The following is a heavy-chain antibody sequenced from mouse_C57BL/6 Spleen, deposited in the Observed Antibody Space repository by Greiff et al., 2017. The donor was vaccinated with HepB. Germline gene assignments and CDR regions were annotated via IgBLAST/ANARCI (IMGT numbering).Heavy chain of an antibody. CDR3: ARYDGEYYYAMDY. D-gene: IGHD2-3*01. CDR1: GYTFTSYW. V-gene: IGHV1-50*01. Sequence: QVQLKQPGAELVKPGASVKLSCKASGYTFTSYWMQWVKQRPGQGLEWIGEIDPSDSYTNYNQKFKGKATLTVDTSSSTAYMQLSSLTSEDSAVYYCARYDGEYYYAMDYWGQGTSVTVSS. CDR2: IDPSDSYT. J-gene: IGHJ4*01.